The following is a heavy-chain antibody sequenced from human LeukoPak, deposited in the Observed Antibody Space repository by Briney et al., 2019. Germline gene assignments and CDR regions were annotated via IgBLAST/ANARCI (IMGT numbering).Heavy chain of an antibody. D-gene: IGHD1-26*01. J-gene: IGHJ4*02. CDR2: ISYDGSNK. Sequence: PGGSLRLSCAASGFTFSSYGMHWVRQAPGKGLEWVAVISYDGSNKYYADSVKGRFTISRDNSKNTLYLQMNSLRAEDTAVYYCAKDDSGSYYAPGDYWGQGTLVTVSS. CDR1: GFTFSSYG. V-gene: IGHV3-30*18. CDR3: AKDDSGSYYAPGDY.